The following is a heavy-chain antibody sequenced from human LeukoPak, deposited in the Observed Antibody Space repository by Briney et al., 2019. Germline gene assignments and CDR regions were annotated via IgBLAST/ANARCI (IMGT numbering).Heavy chain of an antibody. CDR3: ASLGGTYDY. CDR1: GGSISSYY. Sequence: NSSETLSLTCTVSGGSISSYYWSWVRQPPGKGLEWLGYISDSGSTNYNPSLKSRVTISRDTSKNQVSLKMRFVTAADTAVYFCASLGGTYDYWGQGTLVTVSS. CDR2: ISDSGST. V-gene: IGHV4-59*08. D-gene: IGHD1-26*01. J-gene: IGHJ4*02.